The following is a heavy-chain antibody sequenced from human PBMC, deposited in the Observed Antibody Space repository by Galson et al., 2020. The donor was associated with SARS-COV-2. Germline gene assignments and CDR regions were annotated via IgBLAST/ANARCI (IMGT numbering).Heavy chain of an antibody. CDR1: GFPFSGYE. V-gene: IGHV3-48*03. D-gene: IGHD2-15*01. Sequence: GESLKISCAASGFPFSGYEMNWVRQAPGKGLEWVSYISKSGNIINYADSVKGRFTIPRDNAKNSLYLQMNSLRAEDTAVYYCAKAVAATTTPRGDYWGQGTLVTVSS. CDR3: AKAVAATTTPRGDY. J-gene: IGHJ4*02. CDR2: ISKSGNII.